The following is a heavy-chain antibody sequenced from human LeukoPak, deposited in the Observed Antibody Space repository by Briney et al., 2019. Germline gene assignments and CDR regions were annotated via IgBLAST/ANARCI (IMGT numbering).Heavy chain of an antibody. D-gene: IGHD3-16*01. Sequence: PSETLSLTCTVSGGSISRSSYYWGWIRQPPGKGLEWIGSIYNSGSTDYNPSLKSRVTISVDMSKNQFSLKLSSVTAADTAVYYCARDRSLIGGADDVFDMWGQGTMVTVSS. V-gene: IGHV4-39*07. CDR1: GGSISRSSYY. J-gene: IGHJ3*02. CDR3: ARDRSLIGGADDVFDM. CDR2: IYNSGST.